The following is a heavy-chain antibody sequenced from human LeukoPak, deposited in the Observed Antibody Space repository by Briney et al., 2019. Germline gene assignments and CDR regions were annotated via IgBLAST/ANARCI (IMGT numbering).Heavy chain of an antibody. J-gene: IGHJ4*02. D-gene: IGHD6-13*01. CDR1: GFTFSSYA. CDR3: ARGGPYSRDHFDY. CDR2: ISSNGGNT. V-gene: IGHV3-64*01. Sequence: GGALRLSCAASGFTFSSYAMHWVRQAPGKGMEYVSSISSNGGNTYYASSVKGRVTISRDNSKNTLYHQMGSLRTEDMAVYYCARGGPYSRDHFDYWGQGTLVTVSS.